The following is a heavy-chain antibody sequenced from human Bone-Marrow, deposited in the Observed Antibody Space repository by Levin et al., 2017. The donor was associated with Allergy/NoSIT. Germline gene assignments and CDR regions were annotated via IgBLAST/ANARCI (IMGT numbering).Heavy chain of an antibody. V-gene: IGHV3-11*01. CDR3: ARDGHPAGGSPTQINWFDP. D-gene: IGHD3-16*01. CDR2: ISSSGSTI. CDR1: GFTFSDYY. Sequence: GGSLRLSCAASGFTFSDYYMSWIRQAPGKGLEWVSYISSSGSTIYYADSVKGRFTISRDNAKNSLYLQMNSLSAEETAVYYCARDGHPAGGSPTQINWFDPWGQGTLVTVSS. J-gene: IGHJ5*02.